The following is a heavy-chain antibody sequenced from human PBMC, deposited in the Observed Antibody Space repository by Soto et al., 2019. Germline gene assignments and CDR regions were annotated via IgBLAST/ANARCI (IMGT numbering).Heavy chain of an antibody. Sequence: ESGGGVVQPGKSLRLSCAASGFTFSSYAMHWVRQAPGKGLEWVAVISYDGSNKYYADSVKGRFTISRDNSKNTLYLQMNSLRAEDTAVYYCARDLRAYGSGSYYDYWGQGTLVTVSS. CDR1: GFTFSSYA. D-gene: IGHD3-10*01. V-gene: IGHV3-30-3*01. CDR2: ISYDGSNK. CDR3: ARDLRAYGSGSYYDY. J-gene: IGHJ4*02.